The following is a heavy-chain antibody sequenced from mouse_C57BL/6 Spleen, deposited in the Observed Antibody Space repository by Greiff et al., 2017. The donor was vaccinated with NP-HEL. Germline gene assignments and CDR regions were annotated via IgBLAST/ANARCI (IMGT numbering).Heavy chain of an antibody. Sequence: EVQLQQSGPDLVKPGASVKIPCKASGYTFTDYNMDWVKQSHGKSLEWIGDINPNNGGTIYNQKFKGKATLTVDKSSSTAYMELRSLTSEDTAVYYCARGRTYDDGPYYYAMDYWGQGTSVTVSS. V-gene: IGHV1-18*01. D-gene: IGHD2-12*01. CDR1: GYTFTDYN. CDR3: ARGRTYDDGPYYYAMDY. CDR2: INPNNGGT. J-gene: IGHJ4*01.